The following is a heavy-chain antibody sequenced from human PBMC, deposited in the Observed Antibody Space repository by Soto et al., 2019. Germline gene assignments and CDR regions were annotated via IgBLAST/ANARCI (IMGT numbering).Heavy chain of an antibody. Sequence: GSVKVSCKASGLSFTGYYIQWLRQAAGQGVEGMGWINAHSGGTEYAQRCQGRVTLNRETSISTDYMTLSSLGSDDKASYYCAKDLTRQLAYWLDPWGQGTQVTVSP. V-gene: IGHV1-2*02. D-gene: IGHD1-1*01. CDR2: INAHSGGT. CDR3: AKDLTRQLAYWLDP. J-gene: IGHJ5*02. CDR1: GLSFTGYY.